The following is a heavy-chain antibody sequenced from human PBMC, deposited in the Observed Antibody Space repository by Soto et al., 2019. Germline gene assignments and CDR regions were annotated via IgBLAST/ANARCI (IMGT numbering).Heavy chain of an antibody. V-gene: IGHV1-2*06. CDR3: AISGFGGKFTH. J-gene: IGHJ1*01. Sequence: ASVKVSCKASGYTFTIYFLHWVRQAPGQRLDWMGRVNPHSGDTKYAQKFEGRVTMTTDTSITTAYMELSSLRYDDTAMYYCAISGFGGKFTHWGQGTLVTVYS. CDR1: GYTFTIYF. CDR2: VNPHSGDT. D-gene: IGHD1-26*01.